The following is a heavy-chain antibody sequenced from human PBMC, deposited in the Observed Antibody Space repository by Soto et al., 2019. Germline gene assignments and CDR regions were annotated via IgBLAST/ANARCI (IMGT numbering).Heavy chain of an antibody. V-gene: IGHV4-34*01. CDR2: VLHSAST. J-gene: IGHJ6*02. CDR3: ARGRYTGSYYNYYYGMDV. D-gene: IGHD1-26*01. Sequence: QVQLQQWGAGLLKPSETLSLTCAVSGGSLSGYYWNWVRQPPGKGLEWIGEVLHSASTNYNPSLKSRVTISIDTSKHHFSLEMNSVTAADTAVYYCARGRYTGSYYNYYYGMDVWGQGTTVTVSS. CDR1: GGSLSGYY.